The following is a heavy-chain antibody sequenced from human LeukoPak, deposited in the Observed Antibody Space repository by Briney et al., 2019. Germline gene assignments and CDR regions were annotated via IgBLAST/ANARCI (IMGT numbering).Heavy chain of an antibody. V-gene: IGHV3-23*01. D-gene: IGHD6-13*01. CDR1: GFTFSSYA. J-gene: IGHJ4*02. CDR3: AKGLISSWYGGFDY. CDR2: ISGSGGST. Sequence: GGSLRLSCAASGFTFSSYAMSWVRQAPGKGLEWVSAISGSGGSTYYADSVKGRFTISRDNAKNSLYLQMNSLRTEDMALYYCAKGLISSWYGGFDYWGQGTLVTVSS.